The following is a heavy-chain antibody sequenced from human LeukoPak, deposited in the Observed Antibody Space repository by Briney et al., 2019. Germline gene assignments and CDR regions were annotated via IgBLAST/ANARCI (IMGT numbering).Heavy chain of an antibody. V-gene: IGHV1-69*05. D-gene: IGHD6-6*01. CDR2: IIPIFGTA. CDR1: GGTFSSYA. J-gene: IGHJ6*03. Sequence: GASVKVSCKASGGTFSSYAISWVRQAPGQGLEWMGGIIPIFGTANYAQKFQGRVTITTDESTSTAYMELSSLRSEDTAVYYCARGQYSSSSFGSNYYYYMDVWGKGTTVTVSS. CDR3: ARGQYSSSSFGSNYYYYMDV.